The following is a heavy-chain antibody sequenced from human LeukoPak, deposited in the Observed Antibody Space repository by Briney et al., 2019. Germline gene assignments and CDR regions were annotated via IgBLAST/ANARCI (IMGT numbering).Heavy chain of an antibody. V-gene: IGHV3-23*01. CDR2: ISGSGGST. J-gene: IGHJ4*02. CDR1: GFTFSSYW. D-gene: IGHD3-3*01. Sequence: GGSLRLSCAASGFTFSSYWMSWVRQAPGKGLEWVSAISGSGGSTYYADSVKGRFTISRDNSKNTLYLQMNSLRAEDTAVYYCAKPAPSYYDFWSGYYAFDYWGQGTLVTVSS. CDR3: AKPAPSYYDFWSGYYAFDY.